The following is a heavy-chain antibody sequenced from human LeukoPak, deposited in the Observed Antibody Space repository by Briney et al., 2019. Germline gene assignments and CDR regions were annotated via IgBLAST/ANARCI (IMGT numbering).Heavy chain of an antibody. CDR2: ISGSGSST. CDR3: AKGSQWLVQSDYYYYGMDV. V-gene: IGHV3-23*01. J-gene: IGHJ6*02. Sequence: GGSLRLSCAASGFTFSSYAMSWVRQAPGKGLEWVSTISGSGSSTYYADSVKGRFTISRDNSKNTLYLQMNSLRAEDTAVYYCAKGSQWLVQSDYYYYGMDVWGQGTTVTVSS. CDR1: GFTFSSYA. D-gene: IGHD6-19*01.